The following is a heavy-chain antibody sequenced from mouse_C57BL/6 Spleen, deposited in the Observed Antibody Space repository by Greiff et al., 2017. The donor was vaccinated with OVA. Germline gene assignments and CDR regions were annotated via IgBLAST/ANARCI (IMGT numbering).Heavy chain of an antibody. CDR2: IYPSDSET. J-gene: IGHJ4*01. CDR1: GYTFTSYW. V-gene: IGHV1-61*01. D-gene: IGHD1-1*01. CDR3: ARGDYGSSYDYYAMDY. Sequence: VQLQQPGAELVRPGSSVKLSCKASGYTFTSYWMDWVKQRPGQGLEWIGNIYPSDSETHYNQKFKDKATLTVDKSSSTAYMQLSSLTSEDSAVYYCARGDYGSSYDYYAMDYWGQGTSVTVSS.